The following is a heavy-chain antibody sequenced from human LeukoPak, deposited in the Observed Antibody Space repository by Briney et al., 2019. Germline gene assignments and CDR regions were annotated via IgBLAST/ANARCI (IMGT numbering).Heavy chain of an antibody. CDR2: ISSNSDNT. CDR3: AKDRWRDSSSWSFDY. V-gene: IGHV1-18*01. CDR1: GYTFTSYG. Sequence: ASVKVSCKATGYTFTSYGISWVRQAPGQGLEWMGWISSNSDNTNYAQKFQGRVTMTTDTSTSTVHMELRSLRSDDTAVYYCAKDRWRDSSSWSFDYWGQGTLVTVSS. D-gene: IGHD6-13*01. J-gene: IGHJ4*02.